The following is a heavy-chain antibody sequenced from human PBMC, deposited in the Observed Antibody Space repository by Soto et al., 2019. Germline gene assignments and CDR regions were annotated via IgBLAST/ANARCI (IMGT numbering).Heavy chain of an antibody. CDR2: FIPMFGTA. CDR3: ARFARSSGYVDF. D-gene: IGHD6-19*01. J-gene: IGHJ4*02. Sequence: QVQLVQSGAEVKKPGSSVKVSCKVSGGTFSSYAISWVRQAPGQGLEWMGGFIPMFGTANYAQKFHGRVTIIADESTCTVYMELSSLRSEDTAVYFCARFARSSGYVDFWGQGTLVTVSS. CDR1: GGTFSSYA. V-gene: IGHV1-69*01.